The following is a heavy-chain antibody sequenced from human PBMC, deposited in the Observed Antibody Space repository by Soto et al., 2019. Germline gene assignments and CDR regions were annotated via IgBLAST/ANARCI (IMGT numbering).Heavy chain of an antibody. CDR3: GKRLGFEY. V-gene: IGHV3-23*01. CDR1: GFTFSSYA. D-gene: IGHD3-16*01. J-gene: IGHJ4*02. CDR2: ISGSGGST. Sequence: EVQLLESGGGLVQPGGSLRLSCAASGFTFSSYAMSWVRQAPGKGLEWVSAISGSGGSTYYADSVKGRFTISRDNSKNPLYRKMNSLRAEDAAVYYCGKRLGFEYWGEGPLVTVFS.